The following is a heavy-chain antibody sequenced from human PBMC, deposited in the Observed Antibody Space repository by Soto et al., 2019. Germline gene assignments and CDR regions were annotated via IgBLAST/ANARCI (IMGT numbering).Heavy chain of an antibody. J-gene: IGHJ2*01. V-gene: IGHV3-74*01. CDR3: SRVRQGAWYFYL. Sequence: EVQLVESGGGLVQPGGSLRLSCAASGFSFSSYWMHWVSQAPGKGLVWVSRIKTDGSIITYADSVKGRFTISRDNAKNTLYLQMNALSAEDTAVYYCSRVRQGAWYFYLWGRGTLVSVSS. D-gene: IGHD3-16*01. CDR1: GFSFSSYW. CDR2: IKTDGSII.